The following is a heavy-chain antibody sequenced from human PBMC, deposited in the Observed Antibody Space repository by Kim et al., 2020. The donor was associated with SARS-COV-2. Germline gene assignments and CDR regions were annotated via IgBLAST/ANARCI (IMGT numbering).Heavy chain of an antibody. D-gene: IGHD2-15*01. CDR3: AKDQTTEYCSGGSCYSLLYYYYGMDV. J-gene: IGHJ6*02. CDR2: ISYDGSNK. CDR1: GFTFSSYG. V-gene: IGHV3-30*18. Sequence: GGSLRLSCAASGFTFSSYGMHWVRQAPGKGLEWVAVISYDGSNKYYADSVKGRFTISRDNSKNTLYLQMNSLRAEDTAVYYCAKDQTTEYCSGGSCYSLLYYYYGMDVWCQGTTVTVSS.